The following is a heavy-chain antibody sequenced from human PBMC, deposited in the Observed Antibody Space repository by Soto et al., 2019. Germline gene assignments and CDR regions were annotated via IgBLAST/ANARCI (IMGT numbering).Heavy chain of an antibody. CDR3: ARDLIVDGPDNYAMAV. V-gene: IGHV1-2*02. CDR2: INPNSSGT. D-gene: IGHD3-22*01. J-gene: IGHJ6*02. Sequence: QVQLVQSGAEVKKPGASVKVSCKASGYSLRSNYIHWVRQAPGQGLEWLGWINPNSSGTVYAQKFQGKVTMTTDTSLTTIYMQLNRLTADDTAVYYCARDLIVDGPDNYAMAVWGQGTTVTVSS. CDR1: GYSLRSNY.